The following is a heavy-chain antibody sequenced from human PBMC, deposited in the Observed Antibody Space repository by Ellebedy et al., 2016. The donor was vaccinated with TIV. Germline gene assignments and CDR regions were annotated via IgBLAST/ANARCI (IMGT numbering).Heavy chain of an antibody. J-gene: IGHJ4*02. CDR3: ARGVSEIYYKDF. CDR1: GGAISSVGYY. V-gene: IGHV4-31*03. Sequence: SETLSLXCTVSGGAISSVGYYWNWIRQHPGKGLEWIGNIYFNGDTYYNPSLKSRLTISLDTSKNQVSLMMKSVTAADTALYYCARGVSEIYYKDFWGQGTLVTVSS. D-gene: IGHD3-10*01. CDR2: IYFNGDT.